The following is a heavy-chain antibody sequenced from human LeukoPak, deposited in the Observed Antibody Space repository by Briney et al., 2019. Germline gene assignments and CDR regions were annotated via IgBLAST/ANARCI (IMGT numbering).Heavy chain of an antibody. D-gene: IGHD1-14*01. CDR3: ARELNRLYYFDY. Sequence: PGGSLRLSCAASGFTFRDAWMTWVRQAPGKGLEWVSSISSRSSYIYYADSVKGRFTISGDNAKNSLYLQMNSLRAEDTAVYYCARELNRLYYFDYWGQGTLVTVSS. J-gene: IGHJ4*02. V-gene: IGHV3-21*01. CDR2: ISSRSSYI. CDR1: GFTFRDAW.